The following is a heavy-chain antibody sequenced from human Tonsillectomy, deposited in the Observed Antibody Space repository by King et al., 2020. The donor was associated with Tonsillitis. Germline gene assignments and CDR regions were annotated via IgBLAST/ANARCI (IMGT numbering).Heavy chain of an antibody. V-gene: IGHV3-48*01. J-gene: IGHJ4*02. CDR2: VSSSGDTK. CDR3: ARGASYRNGWYXSFFDW. Sequence: VQLVESGGGLAQPGGSLRLSCVASGFTFSSFSMAWVRQAPGKGLEWVSYVSSSGDTKYNTDSVKGRFAISRDNAKNSLYLQMRSLRVEDTAVYYCARGASYRNGWYXSFFDWWGQGTLVTVSS. D-gene: IGHD6-19*01. CDR1: GFTFSSFS.